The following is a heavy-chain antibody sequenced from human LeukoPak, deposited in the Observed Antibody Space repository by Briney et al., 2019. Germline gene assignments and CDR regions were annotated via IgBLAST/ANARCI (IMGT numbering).Heavy chain of an antibody. CDR2: ISGSGSTV. CDR1: GFTFSGCY. Sequence: GGSLRLSCAASGFTFSGCYMSWIRQAPGKGLEWVSYISGSGSTVYYAASVRGRFTISRDNAKNSLFLQTNSLRAEDTAVYYCARDRVNSDPGDWFDSWGQGTLVTVSS. V-gene: IGHV3-11*01. D-gene: IGHD4-23*01. CDR3: ARDRVNSDPGDWFDS. J-gene: IGHJ5*01.